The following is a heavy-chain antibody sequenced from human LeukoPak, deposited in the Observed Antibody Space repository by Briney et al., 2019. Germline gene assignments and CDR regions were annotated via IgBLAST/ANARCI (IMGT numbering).Heavy chain of an antibody. CDR3: ARVGKTYYDILTGFAFAFDI. Sequence: PSQTLSLTCTVSGGSISSGGYYWSWIRQHPGKGLEWIGYIYYSGSTYYNPSLKSRVTISVDTSKNQFSLKLSSVTAADTAVYYCARVGKTYYDILTGFAFAFDIWGQGTMVTVSS. CDR1: GGSISSGGYY. D-gene: IGHD3-9*01. V-gene: IGHV4-31*03. CDR2: IYYSGST. J-gene: IGHJ3*02.